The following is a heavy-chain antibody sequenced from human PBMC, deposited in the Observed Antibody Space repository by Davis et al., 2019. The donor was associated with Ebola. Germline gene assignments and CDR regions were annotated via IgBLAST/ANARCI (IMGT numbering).Heavy chain of an antibody. CDR1: GFSFSSYW. Sequence: GESLKISCAASGFSFSSYWMSWVRQAPGKGLEWVANIKQDGSEKYYADSVKGRFTISRDNSKNTLSLQMTSLRPEDTAVYYCAKDFYDSSGRYFDYWGQGTLVTVSS. CDR3: AKDFYDSSGRYFDY. J-gene: IGHJ4*02. V-gene: IGHV3-7*01. CDR2: IKQDGSEK. D-gene: IGHD3-22*01.